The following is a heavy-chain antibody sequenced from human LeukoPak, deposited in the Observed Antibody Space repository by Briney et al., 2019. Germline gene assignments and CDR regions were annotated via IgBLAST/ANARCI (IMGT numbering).Heavy chain of an antibody. CDR2: ISPSGST. CDR3: ARGGGYGGIDWCFDL. D-gene: IGHD4-23*01. CDR1: GGSMSSGDYS. Sequence: PSETLSLTCAVSGGSMSSGDYSWSWIRQPPGKGLEWIGYISPSGSTYYNPSLKSRVDISTDRSQNQLSLRLTSVTAADTAVYYCARGGGYGGIDWCFDLWGRGTLVTVSS. V-gene: IGHV4-30-2*01. J-gene: IGHJ2*01.